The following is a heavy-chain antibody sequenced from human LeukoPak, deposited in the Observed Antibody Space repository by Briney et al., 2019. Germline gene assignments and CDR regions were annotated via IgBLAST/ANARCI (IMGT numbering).Heavy chain of an antibody. CDR3: ARLHSYGSIAVADNTGVPYYFDY. CDR1: GYSFTSYW. Sequence: GESLKISCKGSGYSFTSYWIGWVRQMPGKGLEWMGIICPGDSATRYSPSFQGQVTISADKSISTAYLQWSSLKASDTAMYYCARLHSYGSIAVADNTGVPYYFDYWGQGTLVTVSS. J-gene: IGHJ4*02. CDR2: ICPGDSAT. V-gene: IGHV5-51*01. D-gene: IGHD6-19*01.